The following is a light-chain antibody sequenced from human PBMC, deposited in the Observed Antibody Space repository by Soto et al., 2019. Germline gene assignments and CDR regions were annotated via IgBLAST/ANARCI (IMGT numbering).Light chain of an antibody. CDR3: CSYAGSYIYV. CDR1: NSDIGTFYF. V-gene: IGLV2-11*01. CDR2: DVT. J-gene: IGLJ1*01. Sequence: QSVLTQPRSVSGSPGQSVTISFTGTNSDIGTFYFVSWYQQYPGKGPKLIIYDVTERPSGVPDRFSGSKSGNTASLTISGLQAEDEADYYCCSYAGSYIYVFGSGTKVTVL.